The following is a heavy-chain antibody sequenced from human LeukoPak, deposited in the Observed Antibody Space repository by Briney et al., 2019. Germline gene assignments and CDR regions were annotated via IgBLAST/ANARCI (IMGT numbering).Heavy chain of an antibody. CDR1: GGTFSSYA. CDR3: ARRVRGGYSYGDYYYGMDV. D-gene: IGHD5-18*01. V-gene: IGHV1-69*01. Sequence: SGKVSCKASGGTFSSYAISWVRQAPGQGLEWMGGIIPIFGTANYAQKFQGRVTITADESTSTAYMELSSLRSEDTAVYYCARRVRGGYSYGDYYYGMDVWGKGTTVTVSS. CDR2: IIPIFGTA. J-gene: IGHJ6*04.